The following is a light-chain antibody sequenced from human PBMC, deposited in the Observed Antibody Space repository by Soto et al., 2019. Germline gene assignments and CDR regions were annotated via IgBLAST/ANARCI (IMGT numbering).Light chain of an antibody. Sequence: QSALTRPPSASGSPGQSVTISCTGTSSDVGAYKYVSWYQQYPGKAPKLMIYEVTKRPSGVPDRFSGSKSGNTDSLTVSGFQAEYEAHDYFTSYVGNDIWVFGGGTKVTVL. V-gene: IGLV2-8*01. CDR2: EVT. J-gene: IGLJ3*02. CDR1: SSDVGAYKY. CDR3: TSYVGNDIWV.